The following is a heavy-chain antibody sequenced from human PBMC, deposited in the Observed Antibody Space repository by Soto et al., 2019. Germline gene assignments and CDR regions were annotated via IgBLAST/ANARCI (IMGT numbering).Heavy chain of an antibody. Sequence: PGGSLRLSCAASGFTFSSYSMHRVRQAPGKGLEWVSAITRNSDIYYADSVKGRFTISRDNAQNSASLQMDSLRAEDTAVYYCAREETAWPLAYGLDVWGQGTTVTVSS. J-gene: IGHJ6*02. CDR1: GFTFSSYS. D-gene: IGHD2-21*02. CDR2: ITRNSDI. V-gene: IGHV3-21*01. CDR3: AREETAWPLAYGLDV.